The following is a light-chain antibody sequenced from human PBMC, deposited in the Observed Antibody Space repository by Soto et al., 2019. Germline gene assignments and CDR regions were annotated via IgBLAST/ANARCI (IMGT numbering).Light chain of an antibody. V-gene: IGKV3-20*01. CDR2: GAA. CDR3: QQYAGSPRT. J-gene: IGKJ2*02. Sequence: EIVLTQSPGTLSLSPGERATLSCRASQSVRSSNLAWYQQKPAQAPRLLIYGAASRATGIPDRFSGSGSGTDFTLTISRLEPEDFAVYYCQQYAGSPRTFGQGTKLEIK. CDR1: QSVRSSN.